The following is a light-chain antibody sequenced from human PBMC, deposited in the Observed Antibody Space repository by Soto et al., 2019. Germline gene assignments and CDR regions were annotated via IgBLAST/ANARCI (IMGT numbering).Light chain of an antibody. CDR1: QSVTGSY. CDR3: QQYGSSPIT. V-gene: IGKV3-20*01. CDR2: SAS. Sequence: EIVLTQSPGTLSLSPGERATLSCRASQSVTGSYLAWYQQKPGQARRLLIYSASIRATGIPDRFSGRGSGTDFTLTISRLQPEDFAVYYCQQYGSSPITFGQGTRLEIK. J-gene: IGKJ5*01.